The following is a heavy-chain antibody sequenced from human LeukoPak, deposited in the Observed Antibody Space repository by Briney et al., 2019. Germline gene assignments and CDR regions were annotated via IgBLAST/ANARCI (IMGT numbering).Heavy chain of an antibody. CDR3: ARGWLRRLNYYYYYYMDV. Sequence: PSETLSLTCTVSGGSISSSSYYWGWIRQPPGKGLEWIGSIYYSGSTYYNPSLKSRVTISVDTSKNQFSLKLSSVTAADTAVYYCARGWLRRLNYYYYYYMDVWGKGTTVTVSS. J-gene: IGHJ6*03. V-gene: IGHV4-39*01. CDR2: IYYSGST. CDR1: GGSISSSSYY. D-gene: IGHD4-17*01.